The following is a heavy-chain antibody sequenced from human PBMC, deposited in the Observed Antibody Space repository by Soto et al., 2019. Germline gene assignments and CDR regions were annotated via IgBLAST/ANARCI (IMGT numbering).Heavy chain of an antibody. V-gene: IGHV4-34*01. CDR2: INHSGST. CDR3: ARSPTYDSTDY. D-gene: IGHD3-22*01. J-gene: IGHJ4*02. CDR1: GGSFSGYY. Sequence: PSETLSLTCAVYGGSFSGYYWSWIRQPPGKGLEWIGEINHSGSTNYNPSLKSRVTISVDTSKNKFSLKLSSVTAADTAVYYCARSPTYDSTDYWGQGTLVTVPS.